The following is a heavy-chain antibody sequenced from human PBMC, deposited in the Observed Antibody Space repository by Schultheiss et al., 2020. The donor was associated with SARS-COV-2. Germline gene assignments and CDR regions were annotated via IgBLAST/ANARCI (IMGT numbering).Heavy chain of an antibody. CDR3: ARGGYYDFWSGYYDAFDI. CDR1: GGSISSYY. CDR2: IYYSGST. V-gene: IGHV4-59*12. D-gene: IGHD3-3*01. J-gene: IGHJ3*02. Sequence: SETLSLTCTVSGGSISSYYWSWIRQPPGKGLEWIGYIYYSGSTNYNPSLKSRVTISVDTSKNQFSLKLSSVTAADTAVYYCARGGYYDFWSGYYDAFDIWGQGTMVTVSS.